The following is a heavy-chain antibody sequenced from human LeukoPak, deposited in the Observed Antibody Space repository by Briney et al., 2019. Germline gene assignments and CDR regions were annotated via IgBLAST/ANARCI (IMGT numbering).Heavy chain of an antibody. V-gene: IGHV3-23*01. CDR1: GFTFSSYA. D-gene: IGHD3-22*01. CDR3: AKFVNYDSTGLKTAFDY. J-gene: IGHJ4*02. CDR2: ISGHGDST. Sequence: PGGSLRLSCAASGFTFSSYAMNWVRQAPGKGLEWVSTISGHGDSTYYADSVKGRFTISRDNSKNTLFLQMNSLRAEDTAVYYCAKFVNYDSTGLKTAFDYWGQGTLVTVSS.